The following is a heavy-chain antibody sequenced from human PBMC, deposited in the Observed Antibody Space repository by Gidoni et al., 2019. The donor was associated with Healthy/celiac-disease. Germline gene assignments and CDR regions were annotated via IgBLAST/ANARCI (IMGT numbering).Heavy chain of an antibody. Sequence: EVQLVESGGGLVQPGGSLRLSCAASGFTFSSYEMNWVRQAPGKGLEWVSYISSSGSTIYYADSVKGRFTISRDNAKNSLYLQMNSLRAEDTAVYYCARVMVRGVMGSPYGMDVWGQGTTVTVSS. V-gene: IGHV3-48*03. D-gene: IGHD3-10*01. J-gene: IGHJ6*02. CDR2: ISSSGSTI. CDR1: GFTFSSYE. CDR3: ARVMVRGVMGSPYGMDV.